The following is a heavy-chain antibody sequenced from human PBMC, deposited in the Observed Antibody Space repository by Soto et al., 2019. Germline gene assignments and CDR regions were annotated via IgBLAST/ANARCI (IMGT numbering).Heavy chain of an antibody. CDR2: IIPIFGTA. D-gene: IGHD6-19*01. Sequence: GASVKVSCKASGGTFSSYAISWVRQAPGQGLEWMGGIIPIFGTANYAQKFQGRVTITADESTSTAYMELSSLRSEDTAVYYCARGGGYSSGWQPIPFDTRDAFDIWGQGTMVTVSS. CDR3: ARGGGYSSGWQPIPFDTRDAFDI. CDR1: GGTFSSYA. V-gene: IGHV1-69*13. J-gene: IGHJ3*02.